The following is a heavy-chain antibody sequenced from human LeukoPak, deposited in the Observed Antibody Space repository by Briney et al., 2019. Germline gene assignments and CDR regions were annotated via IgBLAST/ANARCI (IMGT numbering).Heavy chain of an antibody. Sequence: PGRSLRLSCAASGFTFSSYAMHWVRQAPGKGLEWVAVISYDGSNKYYADSVKGRFTISRDNSKNTLYLQMNSLRAEDTAVYYCAKTGQGWPVGTSCSDYWGQGTLVTVSS. CDR3: AKTGQGWPVGTSCSDY. V-gene: IGHV3-30-3*02. D-gene: IGHD2-2*01. CDR2: ISYDGSNK. J-gene: IGHJ4*02. CDR1: GFTFSSYA.